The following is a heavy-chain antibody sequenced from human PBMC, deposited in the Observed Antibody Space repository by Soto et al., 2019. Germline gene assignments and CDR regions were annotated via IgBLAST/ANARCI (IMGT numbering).Heavy chain of an antibody. V-gene: IGHV4-38-2*02. Sequence: SETLSLTCAVSGYSISSGYYWSWIRQPPGKGLEWIGSIYHSGSTYYNPSLKSRVTISVDTSKNQFSLKLSSVTAADTAVYYCAREGRTVKEENGMDVWGQGTTVTVS. CDR1: GYSISSGYY. CDR2: IYHSGST. D-gene: IGHD4-17*01. CDR3: AREGRTVKEENGMDV. J-gene: IGHJ6*02.